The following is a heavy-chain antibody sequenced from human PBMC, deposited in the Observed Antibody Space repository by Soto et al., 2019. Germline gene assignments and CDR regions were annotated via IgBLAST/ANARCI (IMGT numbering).Heavy chain of an antibody. J-gene: IGHJ4*02. D-gene: IGHD3-16*01. CDR2: ITGTSTFT. CDR1: LFFVSDFQ. V-gene: IGHV3-21*01. CDR3: ARDNLAFQGAFDL. Sequence: PGGALRLSCPASLFFVSDFQFNWVRQAARGVLEWLSSITGTSTFTEYAQSIEGRFTISRDNPNKLLFLHMDNLRPEDKAVYYCARDNLAFQGAFDLWGQGTLVTVSS.